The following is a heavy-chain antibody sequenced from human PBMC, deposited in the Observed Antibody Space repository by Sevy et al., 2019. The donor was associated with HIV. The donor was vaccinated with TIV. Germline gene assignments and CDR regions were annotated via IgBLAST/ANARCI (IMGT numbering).Heavy chain of an antibody. J-gene: IGHJ4*02. V-gene: IGHV3-11*06. D-gene: IGHD4-17*01. Sequence: GGSLRLSCAASGFTFSDYYMSWIRQAPGKGLEWISYISSGTTYTNYADSVRGRFTISRDNAKNSLYLQMNSLRAGDTDFYYCARDRRNYGGQYFDFWGQGTLVTVSS. CDR1: GFTFSDYY. CDR2: ISSGTTYT. CDR3: ARDRRNYGGQYFDF.